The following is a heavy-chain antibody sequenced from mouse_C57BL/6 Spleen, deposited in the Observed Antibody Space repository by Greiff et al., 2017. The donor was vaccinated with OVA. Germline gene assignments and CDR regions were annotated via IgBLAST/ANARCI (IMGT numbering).Heavy chain of an antibody. Sequence: QVQLQQSGAELVKPGASVKLSCKASGYTFTSYWMHWVKQRPGQGLEWIGMIHPNSGSTNYNEKFKSKATLTVDKSSSTAYMQLSSLTSEDAAVYYCALYDYRCAYWGQGTLVTVSA. CDR1: GYTFTSYW. CDR3: ALYDYRCAY. J-gene: IGHJ3*01. V-gene: IGHV1-64*01. CDR2: IHPNSGST. D-gene: IGHD2-4*01.